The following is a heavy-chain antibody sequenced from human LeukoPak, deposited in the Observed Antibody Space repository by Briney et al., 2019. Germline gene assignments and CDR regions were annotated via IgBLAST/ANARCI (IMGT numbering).Heavy chain of an antibody. CDR1: GFTFSSYG. V-gene: IGHV3-30*03. Sequence: PGRSERLFCAASGFTFSSYGMHWVRQAPGKGLEWVAVISYDGSNKYYADSVKGRFTISRDNSKNTLYLQMNSLRAEDTAVYYCAREEGIDGSGYYYVLGYWGQGTLVTVSS. CDR2: ISYDGSNK. D-gene: IGHD3-22*01. J-gene: IGHJ4*02. CDR3: AREEGIDGSGYYYVLGY.